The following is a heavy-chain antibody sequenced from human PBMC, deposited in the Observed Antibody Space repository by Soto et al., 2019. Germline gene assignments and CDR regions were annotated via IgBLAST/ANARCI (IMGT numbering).Heavy chain of an antibody. J-gene: IGHJ5*01. D-gene: IGHD5-18*01. CDR2: IYYSGST. CDR3: ARNLRGYSYGEPIFWFYP. Sequence: SETLSLTCTVSGGSISSGDYYWSWIRQPPGKGLEWIGYIYYSGSTYYNPSLKSRVTISVDTSKNQFSLKLSSVTAADTAVYYCARNLRGYSYGEPIFWFYPWSQGTLVAVSA. V-gene: IGHV4-30-4*01. CDR1: GGSISSGDYY.